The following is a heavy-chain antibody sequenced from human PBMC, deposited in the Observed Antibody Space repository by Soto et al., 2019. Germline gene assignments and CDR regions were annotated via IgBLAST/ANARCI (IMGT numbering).Heavy chain of an antibody. CDR1: GDSISSSKW. J-gene: IGHJ6*02. V-gene: IGHV4-4*02. CDR2: IYHSGST. D-gene: IGHD2-2*01. CDR3: ARALRVAPADYYGMDV. Sequence: SETLSLTCAVSGDSISSSKWWSWVRQPPGKGLEWIGEIYHSGSTNYNPSLKSRVTISVDTSKNQFSLKLSSVTAADTAVYYCARALRVAPADYYGMDVWGQGTTVTVSS.